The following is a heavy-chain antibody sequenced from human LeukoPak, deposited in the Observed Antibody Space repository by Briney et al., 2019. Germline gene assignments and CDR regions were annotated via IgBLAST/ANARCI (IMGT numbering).Heavy chain of an antibody. Sequence: GGPLRLSCAASGFTFSSYSMNWVRQAPGKGLEWVSYISSSSSTIYYADSVKGRFTISRDNAKNSLYLQMNSLRAEDTAVYYCARGDYDFWSGYYTGGANYYYYGMDVWGQGTTVTVSS. V-gene: IGHV3-48*01. J-gene: IGHJ6*02. CDR2: ISSSSSTI. CDR3: ARGDYDFWSGYYTGGANYYYYGMDV. CDR1: GFTFSSYS. D-gene: IGHD3-3*01.